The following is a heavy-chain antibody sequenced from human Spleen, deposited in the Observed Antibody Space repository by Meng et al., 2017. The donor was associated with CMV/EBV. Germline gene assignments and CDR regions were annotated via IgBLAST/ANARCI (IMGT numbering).Heavy chain of an antibody. V-gene: IGHV2-5*02. CDR2: IYWDDDK. Sequence: QITLKESGPPLVKPTQTLTLTCTFAGFSLSTSGVGVGWIRQPPGKALEWLALIYWDDDKRYSPSLKSRLTITKDTSKNQVVLTMTNMDPVDTATYYCAHTLYYYDSSGYYHYWGQGTLVTVSS. CDR3: AHTLYYYDSSGYYHY. J-gene: IGHJ4*02. CDR1: GFSLSTSGVG. D-gene: IGHD3-22*01.